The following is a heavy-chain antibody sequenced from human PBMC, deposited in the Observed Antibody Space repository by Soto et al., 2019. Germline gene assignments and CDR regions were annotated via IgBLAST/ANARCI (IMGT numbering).Heavy chain of an antibody. CDR2: ISPGSRYP. Sequence: GGSLRLSCAGSGFTFGDSYMSWIRQAPGKGLEWPSYISPGSRYPAYADSVKGRFTISRDNAKRSLYLQMMGLTAEDTAIYYCVRGGGGGLFDPWGQGTMVTVSS. D-gene: IGHD2-15*01. CDR3: VRGGGGGLFDP. J-gene: IGHJ5*02. V-gene: IGHV3-11*06. CDR1: GFTFGDSY.